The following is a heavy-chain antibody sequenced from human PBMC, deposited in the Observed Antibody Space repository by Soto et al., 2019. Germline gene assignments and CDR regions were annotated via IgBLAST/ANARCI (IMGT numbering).Heavy chain of an antibody. CDR2: MSHDGSNK. Sequence: GGSLRLSCAASGFTFSSYAMDWVRQAPGKGLDWVAVMSHDGSNKYYADSVKGRFTISRDNSKNTLYLQMNSLRAEDTAVYYCARDEGSSWSSHAFDVWGQGTMVTVSS. CDR3: ARDEGSSWSSHAFDV. V-gene: IGHV3-30*04. J-gene: IGHJ3*01. D-gene: IGHD6-13*01. CDR1: GFTFSSYA.